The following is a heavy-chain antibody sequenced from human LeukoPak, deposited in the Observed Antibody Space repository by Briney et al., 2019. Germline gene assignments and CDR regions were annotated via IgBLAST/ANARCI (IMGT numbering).Heavy chain of an antibody. J-gene: IGHJ4*02. D-gene: IGHD3-22*01. V-gene: IGHV1-8*02. CDR3: ARPKDWLLLSPFDY. CDR2: MNPNSGNT. CDR1: GYTFTSYD. Sequence: ASVKVSCKASGYTFTSYDINWVRQATGQGLEWMGWMNPNSGNTGYAQKFQGRVTMTRDTSISTAYMELSRLRSDDTAVYYCARPKDWLLLSPFDYWGQGTLVTVSS.